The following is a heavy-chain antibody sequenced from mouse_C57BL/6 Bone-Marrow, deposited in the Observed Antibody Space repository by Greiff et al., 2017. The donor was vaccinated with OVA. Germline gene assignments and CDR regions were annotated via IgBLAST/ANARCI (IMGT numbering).Heavy chain of an antibody. Sequence: EVQGVESGGGLVQSGRSLRLSCATSGFTFSDFYMEWVRRAPGKGLEWIAASRNKANDYTTEYSASVKGRFIVSRDTSQSILYLQMNALRAEDTAIYYCARDGELGRGEDWFADWGQGTLVTVSA. J-gene: IGHJ3*01. CDR3: ARDGELGRGEDWFAD. D-gene: IGHD4-1*01. V-gene: IGHV7-1*01. CDR1: GFTFSDFY. CDR2: SRNKANDYTT.